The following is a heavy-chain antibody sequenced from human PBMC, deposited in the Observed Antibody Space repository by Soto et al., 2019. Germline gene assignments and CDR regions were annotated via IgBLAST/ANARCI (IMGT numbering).Heavy chain of an antibody. CDR1: GGSISSYY. J-gene: IGHJ4*02. CDR3: ARDPGYCSGGSCYSAFDY. CDR2: IYYSGST. V-gene: IGHV4-59*01. D-gene: IGHD2-15*01. Sequence: SLTCTVSGGSISSYYWSWIRQPPGKGLEWIGYIYYSGSTNYNPSLKSRVTISVDTSKNQFSLKLSSVTAADTAVYYCARDPGYCSGGSCYSAFDYWGQGTLVTVSS.